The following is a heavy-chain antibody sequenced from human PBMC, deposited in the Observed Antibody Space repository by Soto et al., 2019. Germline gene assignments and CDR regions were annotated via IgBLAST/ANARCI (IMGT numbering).Heavy chain of an antibody. CDR1: GFTFSSYW. V-gene: IGHV3-74*01. CDR2: INSDGSST. Sequence: EVQLVESGGGLVQPGGSLRLSCAASGFTFSSYWIHWVRQAPGKGLVWVSRINSDGSSTNYADSVKGRFTISRDNAKNTLYLQMNGLRAEDTAVYYCARGLGGGQQLVLGYWGPGTLVTVSS. D-gene: IGHD6-13*01. CDR3: ARGLGGGQQLVLGY. J-gene: IGHJ4*02.